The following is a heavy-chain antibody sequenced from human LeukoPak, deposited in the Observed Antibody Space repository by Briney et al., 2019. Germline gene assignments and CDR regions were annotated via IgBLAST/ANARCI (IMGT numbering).Heavy chain of an antibody. V-gene: IGHV3-30*02. D-gene: IGHD6-19*01. CDR1: GFTFSNYD. CDR2: IRYDGSNK. Sequence: GGSLRLSCAASGFTFSNYDMHWVRQAPGKGLEWVAFIRYDGSNKYYAESVKGRFTVSRDNSKNTLFLQMNSLRPEDTAVYYCTKSTSGWVDYWGQGTLVTVSS. J-gene: IGHJ4*02. CDR3: TKSTSGWVDY.